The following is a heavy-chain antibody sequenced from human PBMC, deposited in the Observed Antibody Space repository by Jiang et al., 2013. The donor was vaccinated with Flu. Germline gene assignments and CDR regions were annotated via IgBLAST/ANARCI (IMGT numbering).Heavy chain of an antibody. CDR2: IYHSGTS. CDR1: RDSITNYNW. Sequence: GSGLVKPSGTLSLTCAVSRDSITNYNWWTLGPPRPRGRGLEWIGEIYHSGTSISNPSLKSRVILSVDKSKNQFSLELRSVTAADTAVYYCARGPEYGDYTRVHYLYGLDIWGQGTMGHRLL. D-gene: IGHD4-17*01. CDR3: ARGPEYGDYTRVHYLYGLDI. V-gene: IGHV4-4*02. J-gene: IGHJ6*02.